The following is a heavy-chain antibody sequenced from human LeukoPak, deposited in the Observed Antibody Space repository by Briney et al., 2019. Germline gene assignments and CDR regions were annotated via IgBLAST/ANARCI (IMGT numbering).Heavy chain of an antibody. CDR2: TYYTGNS. V-gene: IGHV4-61*01. Sequence: SETLSLTCTVSGGSVSSDNYYWTWIRQPPGKGLEWIGCTYYTGNSNYNPSLKSRVTISVDTSKNQFSLKLSSVTAADTAVYYCARGYYYGSGSRPRAFDYWGQGTLVTVSS. CDR3: ARGYYYGSGSRPRAFDY. J-gene: IGHJ4*02. D-gene: IGHD3-10*01. CDR1: GGSVSSDNYY.